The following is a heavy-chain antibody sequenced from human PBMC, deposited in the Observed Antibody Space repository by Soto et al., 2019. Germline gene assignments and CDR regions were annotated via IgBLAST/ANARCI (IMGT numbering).Heavy chain of an antibody. CDR1: GFTFSSYG. Sequence: QVQLVESGGGVVQPGRSLRLSCAASGFTFSSYGMHWVRQAPGKGLEWVAVIWYDGSNKYYADSVKGRFTISRDNSKNTLYLQMNRLSAEDTAVYYCARSGINYYDHDAFDIWGQGTMVTVSS. CDR2: IWYDGSNK. D-gene: IGHD3-22*01. J-gene: IGHJ3*02. V-gene: IGHV3-33*01. CDR3: ARSGINYYDHDAFDI.